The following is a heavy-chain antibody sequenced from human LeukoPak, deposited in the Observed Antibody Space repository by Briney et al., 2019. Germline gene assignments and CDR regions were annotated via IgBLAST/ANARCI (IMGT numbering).Heavy chain of an antibody. J-gene: IGHJ3*02. D-gene: IGHD4-17*01. V-gene: IGHV3-30*02. CDR3: AKVAAAGERAFDI. CDR1: GFTFSSYG. Sequence: PGGSLRLSCAASGFTFSSYGMHWVRQAPGKGLEWVAFIRYDGSNKYYADSVKGRFTISRDNSKNTLYLQLNSLRAEDTAVYYCAKVAAAGERAFDIWGQGTMVTVSS. CDR2: IRYDGSNK.